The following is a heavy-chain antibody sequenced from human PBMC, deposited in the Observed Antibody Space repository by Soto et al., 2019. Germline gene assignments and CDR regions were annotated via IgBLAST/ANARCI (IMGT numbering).Heavy chain of an antibody. J-gene: IGHJ6*02. CDR1: GYTFTGYY. Sequence: GASVKVSCKASGYTFTGYYMHWVRQAPGQGLEWMGWINPNSGGTNYAQKFQGWVTMTRDTSISTAYMELSRLRSDDTAVYYCARGTSYSGGSCSTPYYYYGMDVWGQGTTVTVSS. V-gene: IGHV1-2*04. CDR2: INPNSGGT. D-gene: IGHD2-15*01. CDR3: ARGTSYSGGSCSTPYYYYGMDV.